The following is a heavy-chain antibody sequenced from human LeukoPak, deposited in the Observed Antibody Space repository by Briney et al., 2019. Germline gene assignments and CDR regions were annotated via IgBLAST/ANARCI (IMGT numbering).Heavy chain of an antibody. CDR1: GFTFSSYG. V-gene: IGHV3-33*01. CDR2: IWYDGSNK. Sequence: GRSLRLPCAASGFTFSSYGMHWVRQAPGKGLEWVAVIWYDGSNKYYADSVKGRFTISRDNSKNTLYLQMNSLRAEDTAVYYCARDRLYCSSTSCPQGLDYWGQGTLVTVSS. CDR3: ARDRLYCSSTSCPQGLDY. J-gene: IGHJ4*02. D-gene: IGHD2-2*01.